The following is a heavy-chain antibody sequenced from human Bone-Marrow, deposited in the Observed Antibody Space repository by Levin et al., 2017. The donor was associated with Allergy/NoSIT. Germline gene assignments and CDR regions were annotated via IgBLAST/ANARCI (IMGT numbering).Heavy chain of an antibody. Sequence: PGESLKISCAASGFTFRHYTMNWVRQAPGKGLEWVSCITSSGDSTYYADSVKGRFTISRDNAKNSLYLRLNRLRDEDTAMYYCARDPARGYYDSSGYSGDHWGQGTLVTVSS. CDR2: ITSSGDST. CDR3: ARDPARGYYDSSGYSGDH. D-gene: IGHD3-22*01. J-gene: IGHJ4*02. CDR1: GFTFRHYT. V-gene: IGHV3-48*02.